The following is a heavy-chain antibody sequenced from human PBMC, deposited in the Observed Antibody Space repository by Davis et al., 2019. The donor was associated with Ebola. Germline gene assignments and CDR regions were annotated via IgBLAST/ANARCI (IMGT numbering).Heavy chain of an antibody. CDR3: ARGGWYFGYSSSWYYFDY. CDR2: INHSGST. Sequence: PSETLSLTCVVYGGSFSGYYWSWIRQPPGKGLEWIGEINHSGSTNYNPSLKSRVTISVDTSKNQFSLKLSSVTAADTAVYYCARGGWYFGYSSSWYYFDYWGQGTLVTVSS. D-gene: IGHD6-13*01. J-gene: IGHJ4*02. V-gene: IGHV4-34*01. CDR1: GGSFSGYY.